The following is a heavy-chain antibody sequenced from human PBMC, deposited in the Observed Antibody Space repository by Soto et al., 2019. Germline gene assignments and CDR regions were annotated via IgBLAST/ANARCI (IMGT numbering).Heavy chain of an antibody. D-gene: IGHD6-13*01. V-gene: IGHV4-30-2*01. CDR1: GGSISSGGYS. Sequence: PSETLSLTCTVSGGSISSGGYSWSWIRQPPGKGLEWIGYIYHSGSTYYNPSLKSRVTISVDRSKNQFSLKLSTVTAADTAVYYCARVSSSSWLYYFDYWGQGTLVTVSS. J-gene: IGHJ4*02. CDR3: ARVSSSSWLYYFDY. CDR2: IYHSGST.